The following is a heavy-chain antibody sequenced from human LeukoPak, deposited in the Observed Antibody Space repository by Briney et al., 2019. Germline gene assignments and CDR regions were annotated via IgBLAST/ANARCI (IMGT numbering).Heavy chain of an antibody. D-gene: IGHD3-10*01. CDR2: IIPIFSAA. Sequence: ASVKVSCKASGGTFSSHGFSWVRQAPGQGPEWMGGIIPIFSAANYAQKFQGRVTITADKSTSTAYMELRNLRSEDTAVYYCARDALDYYASGSYYSDWGQGTLVTVSS. J-gene: IGHJ4*02. V-gene: IGHV1-69*06. CDR3: ARDALDYYASGSYYSD. CDR1: GGTFSSHG.